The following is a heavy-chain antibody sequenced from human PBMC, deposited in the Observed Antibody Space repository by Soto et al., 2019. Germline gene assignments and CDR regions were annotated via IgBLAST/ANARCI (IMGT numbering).Heavy chain of an antibody. CDR1: GGTFSSYA. D-gene: IGHD3-22*01. Sequence: QVQLVQYGAEVKRPGSSVKVSCKASGGTFSSYAISWVRQAPGQGLEWMGGIIPIFGTANYAQKFQGRVTITADKSTSTAYMELSSLRSEDTAVYYCAYYYDSSGYSYYYYGMDVWGQGTTVTVSS. CDR2: IIPIFGTA. CDR3: AYYYDSSGYSYYYYGMDV. J-gene: IGHJ6*02. V-gene: IGHV1-69*06.